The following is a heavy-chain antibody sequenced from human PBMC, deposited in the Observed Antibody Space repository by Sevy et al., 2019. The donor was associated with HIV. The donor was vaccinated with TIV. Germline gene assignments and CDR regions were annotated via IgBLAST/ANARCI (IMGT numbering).Heavy chain of an antibody. CDR1: AFTFSSHW. J-gene: IGHJ6*02. CDR2: INSHGTIT. Sequence: GGSLRLSCAASAFTFSSHWKFWVRQAPGKGLVWVSHINSHGTITNYADSVKGRFTISRDNAKNTVYLQINSLRAEDTAVYYCARGQVLRFLEWPTYGMDVWGQGTTVTVSS. CDR3: ARGQVLRFLEWPTYGMDV. V-gene: IGHV3-74*01. D-gene: IGHD3-3*01.